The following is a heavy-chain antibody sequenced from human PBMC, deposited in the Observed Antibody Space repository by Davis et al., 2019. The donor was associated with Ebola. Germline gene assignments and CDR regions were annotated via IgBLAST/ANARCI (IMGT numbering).Heavy chain of an antibody. J-gene: IGHJ4*02. D-gene: IGHD6-19*01. CDR2: ISGSGGST. CDR3: AKGREYSSGLRYFDY. V-gene: IGHV3-23*01. Sequence: GESLKISCAASGFTFSSYAMSWVRQAPGKGLEWVSAISGSGGSTYYADSVKGRFTISRDNSKNTLYLQMNSLRAEDTAVYYCAKGREYSSGLRYFDYWGQGTLVTVSS. CDR1: GFTFSSYA.